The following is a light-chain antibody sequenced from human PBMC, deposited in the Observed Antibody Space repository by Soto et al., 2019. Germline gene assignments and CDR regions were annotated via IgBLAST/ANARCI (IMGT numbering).Light chain of an antibody. J-gene: IGKJ4*01. Sequence: EIVMTQSPATLSVSPGERATLSCRAIQSVNSNLAWYQQKPGQAPRPLINDASTRATGMPARFSGSGSGTDFFLTISRLEHEEVVVYYCQYYGHSPPVTFGGGTKVDIK. CDR3: QYYGHSPPVT. CDR2: DAS. CDR1: QSVNSN. V-gene: IGKV3-15*01.